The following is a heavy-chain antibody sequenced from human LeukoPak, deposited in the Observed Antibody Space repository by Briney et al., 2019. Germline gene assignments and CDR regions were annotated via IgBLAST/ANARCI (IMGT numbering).Heavy chain of an antibody. V-gene: IGHV3-23*01. CDR3: TTDSRWEPPNYLDY. Sequence: GGSLRLSCAASGFTFSSYAMSWVRQAPGKGLEWVSAISGSGGSTYYADSVKGRFTISRDNSKNTLYLQMNSLKTEDTAVYYCTTDSRWEPPNYLDYWGQGTLVTVSS. CDR2: ISGSGGST. D-gene: IGHD1-26*01. J-gene: IGHJ4*02. CDR1: GFTFSSYA.